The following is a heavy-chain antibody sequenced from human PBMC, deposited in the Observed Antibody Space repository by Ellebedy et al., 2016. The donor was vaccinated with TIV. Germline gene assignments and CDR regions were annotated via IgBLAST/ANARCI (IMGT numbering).Heavy chain of an antibody. CDR2: ISHTGSRT. CDR3: AKDQVGGDGRWVFDI. D-gene: IGHD3-16*01. Sequence: GESLKISCAASGFTFNSYAMSWVRQAPGKGLEWVSTISHTGSRTYYANSVEGRFIISRDNSKRTLYLQMNSLRAEDTAVYYCAKDQVGGDGRWVFDIWGQGTMVTVSS. J-gene: IGHJ3*02. V-gene: IGHV3-23*01. CDR1: GFTFNSYA.